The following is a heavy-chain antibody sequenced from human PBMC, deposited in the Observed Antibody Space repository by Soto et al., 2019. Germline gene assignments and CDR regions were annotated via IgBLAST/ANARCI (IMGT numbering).Heavy chain of an antibody. CDR1: GGSISNYY. CDR2: INHSGST. J-gene: IGHJ4*02. D-gene: IGHD4-17*01. V-gene: IGHV4-34*01. Sequence: QVQLQQWGAGLLKPSETLSLTCAVYGGSISNYYWSWIRQPPGKWLEWIGEINHSGSTNYNPSLKSRVTISVDTSKNQFSLKLSSVTAADTAVYYCARSLGAVTTKVGAYWGQGTLVTVSS. CDR3: ARSLGAVTTKVGAY.